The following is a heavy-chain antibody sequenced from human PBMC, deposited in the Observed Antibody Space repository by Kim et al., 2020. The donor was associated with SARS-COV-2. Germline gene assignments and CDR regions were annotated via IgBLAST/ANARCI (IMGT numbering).Heavy chain of an antibody. J-gene: IGHJ4*02. D-gene: IGHD3-10*01. CDR2: IYYSGST. V-gene: IGHV4-39*01. CDR3: ASPYYYGSGPFLFDY. CDR1: GGSISSSSYY. Sequence: SETLSLTCTVSGGSISSSSYYWGWIRQPPGKGLEWIGSIYYSGSTYYNPSLKSRVTISVDTSKNQFSLKLSSVTAADTAVYYCASPYYYGSGPFLFDYWGQGTLVTVSS.